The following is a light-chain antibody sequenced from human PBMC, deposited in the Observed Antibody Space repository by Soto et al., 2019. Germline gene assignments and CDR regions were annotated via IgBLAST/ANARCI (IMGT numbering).Light chain of an antibody. V-gene: IGKV1-5*01. CDR3: QQYKSYST. Sequence: DIQMTQSPSTLSASVGDRVTITCRASQSIGDSLAWYQQKPGKAPYLLISDVSSLERGVPSRFSGSGSGTEFTLTISSLQPDDFATYYCQQYKSYSTFGQGTKVDI. CDR1: QSIGDS. J-gene: IGKJ1*01. CDR2: DVS.